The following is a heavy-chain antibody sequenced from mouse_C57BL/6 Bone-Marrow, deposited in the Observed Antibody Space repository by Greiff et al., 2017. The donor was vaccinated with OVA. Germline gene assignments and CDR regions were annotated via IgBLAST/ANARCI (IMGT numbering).Heavy chain of an antibody. CDR2: SRNKANDYTT. J-gene: IGHJ1*03. CDR3: ARDAPITTVADWYFDV. V-gene: IGHV7-1*01. CDR1: GFTFSDFY. Sequence: EVMLVESGGGLVQSGRSLRLSCATSGFTFSDFYMEWVRQAPGKGLEWIAASRNKANDYTTEYSASVKGRFIVSRDTSQSILYLQMNALRAEDTAIYYCARDAPITTVADWYFDVWGTGTTVTVSS. D-gene: IGHD1-1*01.